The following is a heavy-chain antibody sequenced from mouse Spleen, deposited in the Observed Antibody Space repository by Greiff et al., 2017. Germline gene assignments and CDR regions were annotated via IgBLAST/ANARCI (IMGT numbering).Heavy chain of an antibody. CDR1: GFTFSDYG. Sequence: EVMLVESGGGLVKPGGSLKLSCAASGFTFSDYGMHWVRQAPEKGLEWVAYISSGSSTIYYADTVKGRFTISRDNAKNTLFLQMTSLRSEDTAMYYCARDDGSYWYFDVWGAGTTVTVSS. D-gene: IGHD1-1*02. CDR3: ARDDGSYWYFDV. J-gene: IGHJ1*01. V-gene: IGHV5-17*01. CDR2: ISSGSSTI.